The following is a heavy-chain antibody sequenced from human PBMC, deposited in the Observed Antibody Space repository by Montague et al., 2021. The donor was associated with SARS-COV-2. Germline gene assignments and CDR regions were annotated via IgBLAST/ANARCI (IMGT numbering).Heavy chain of an antibody. CDR2: INHSGTT. D-gene: IGHD3-22*01. CDR3: ARGAPTISMIVVVFTGAGWYFDL. CDR1: GGSFSAYY. Sequence: SETLSLTCAVYGGSFSAYYWSWIRQPPGRGLEWIGEINHSGTTNYKFSLESRLSMSVDTSKNQFSLKLSSVTAADTAVYYCARGAPTISMIVVVFTGAGWYFDLWGRGTLVTVSS. V-gene: IGHV4-34*01. J-gene: IGHJ2*01.